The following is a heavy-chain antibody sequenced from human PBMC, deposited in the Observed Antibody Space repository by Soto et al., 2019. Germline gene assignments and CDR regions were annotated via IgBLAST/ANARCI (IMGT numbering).Heavy chain of an antibody. CDR3: ARIPGIAAAGYGMDV. V-gene: IGHV1-46*01. CDR1: GYTFTSYY. Sequence: ASVKVSCKASGYTFTSYYMHWVRQAPGQGLEWMGIINPSGGSTSYAQKFQGRVTMTGDTSTSTVYMELSSLRSEDTAVYYCARIPGIAAAGYGMDVWGQGTTVTVSS. D-gene: IGHD6-13*01. J-gene: IGHJ6*02. CDR2: INPSGGST.